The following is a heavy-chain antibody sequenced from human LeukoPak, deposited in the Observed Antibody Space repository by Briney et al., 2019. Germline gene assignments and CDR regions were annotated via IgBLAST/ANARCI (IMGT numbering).Heavy chain of an antibody. CDR1: GFTFSGYW. D-gene: IGHD1-1*01. Sequence: LPGGSLRLSCAASGFTFSGYWMTWVRQAPGKGLEWVASMNQGESQKYYVDSVKGRFTISRDDAQNSLYLQMNSLRGGDTAVYYCARGGATTFDYWGQGTLVTVSS. CDR2: MNQGESQK. V-gene: IGHV3-7*01. CDR3: ARGGATTFDY. J-gene: IGHJ4*02.